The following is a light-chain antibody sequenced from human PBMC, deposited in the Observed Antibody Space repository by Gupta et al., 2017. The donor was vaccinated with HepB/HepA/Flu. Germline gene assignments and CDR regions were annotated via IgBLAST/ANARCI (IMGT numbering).Light chain of an antibody. V-gene: IGKV1-39*01. J-gene: IGKJ3*01. CDR1: QSISNY. CDR2: AAS. CDR3: QQAYATII. Sequence: DIQMTQSPSSLSASIGDRVTITCRASQSISNYLNWYQQKPGKAPNLLIYAASRGHSGVPSRFSGCGYETVFTLTSSRRQHEDFADYYGQQAYATIIFGHGTRVDIK.